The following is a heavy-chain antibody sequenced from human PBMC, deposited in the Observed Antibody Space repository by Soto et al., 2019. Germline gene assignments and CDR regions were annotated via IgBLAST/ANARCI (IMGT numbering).Heavy chain of an antibody. CDR1: GGTFSSYA. V-gene: IGHV1-69*12. CDR2: IIPIFGTA. CDR3: ARDYYDSSGYFLIGAGY. Sequence: QVQLVQSGAEVKKPGSSVKVSCKASGGTFSSYAISWVRQAPGQGLEWMGGIIPIFGTANYAQKFQGRVTITADESTSTADMELSSLRSEDTAVYYCARDYYDSSGYFLIGAGYWGQGTLVTVSS. J-gene: IGHJ4*02. D-gene: IGHD3-22*01.